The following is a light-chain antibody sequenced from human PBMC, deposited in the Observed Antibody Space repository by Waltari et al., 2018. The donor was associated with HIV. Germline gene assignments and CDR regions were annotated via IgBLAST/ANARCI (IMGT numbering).Light chain of an antibody. CDR3: QSYDSSLSGSTVI. CDR2: INN. J-gene: IGLJ2*01. V-gene: IGLV1-40*01. CDR1: SSNIGAGYD. Sequence: QSVLTQPPSVSGAPGQRVTISCPGSSSNIGAGYDVHWYHQLPGTAPKLLIYINNNRPSGVPDRFSGSKSGTSASLAITGLQAEDEADYYCQSYDSSLSGSTVIFGGGTKLTVL.